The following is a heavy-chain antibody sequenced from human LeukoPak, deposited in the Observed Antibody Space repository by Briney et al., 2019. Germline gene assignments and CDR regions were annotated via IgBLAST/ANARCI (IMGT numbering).Heavy chain of an antibody. Sequence: SVKVSCKASGGTFSSYAISWVRQAPGQGLEWMGGIIPIFGTANYAQKFQGRVTITADESTSTAYMELSSLRSEDTAVYYCARGGYCSGGSCYAAYYFDYWGQGTLVTVSS. CDR2: IIPIFGTA. CDR3: ARGGYCSGGSCYAAYYFDY. D-gene: IGHD2-15*01. V-gene: IGHV1-69*13. J-gene: IGHJ4*02. CDR1: GGTFSSYA.